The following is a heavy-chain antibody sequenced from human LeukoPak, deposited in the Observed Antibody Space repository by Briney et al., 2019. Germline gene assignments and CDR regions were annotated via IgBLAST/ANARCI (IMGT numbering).Heavy chain of an antibody. CDR1: GFTFSSYA. J-gene: IGHJ3*02. CDR2: ISYDGSNK. V-gene: IGHV3-30*07. Sequence: GGSLRLSCAASGFTFSSYAMHWVRQAPGKGLEWVAVISYDGSNKYYADSVKGRFTISRDNSKNTLYLQMNSLRAEDTAVYSCARDLGGDDAFDIWGQGTRVTVSS. D-gene: IGHD2-21*02. CDR3: ARDLGGDDAFDI.